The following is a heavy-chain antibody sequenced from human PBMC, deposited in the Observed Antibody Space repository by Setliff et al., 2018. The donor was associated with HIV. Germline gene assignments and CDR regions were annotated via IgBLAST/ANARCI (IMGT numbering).Heavy chain of an antibody. CDR2: IYSTGDS. D-gene: IGHD3-16*02. Sequence: PSETLSLTCTVSGDSISSYYWSWIRQPPGKELEWIGYIYSTGDSNYSPSLKSRVTMAVDTSKNQFSLKLTSVTAADTAVYYCARYRRPPYYLDYWGQGTLVTVSS. J-gene: IGHJ4*02. CDR3: ARYRRPPYYLDY. CDR1: GDSISSYY. V-gene: IGHV4-4*09.